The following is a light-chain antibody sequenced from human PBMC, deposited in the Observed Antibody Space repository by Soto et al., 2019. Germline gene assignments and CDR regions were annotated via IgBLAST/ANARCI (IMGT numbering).Light chain of an antibody. V-gene: IGKV1-16*02. CDR1: QGISTS. CDR2: GAS. J-gene: IGKJ1*01. Sequence: DIQMTQTPSSLSASVGDRVTVTCRASQGISTSLAWFQQKPGKAPVSLIYGASALQSGVPSKFSGSGSGTHFTLAISSLQPEDSTTYYCLLAIFFPLTFGQGGMVDIK. CDR3: LLAIFFPLT.